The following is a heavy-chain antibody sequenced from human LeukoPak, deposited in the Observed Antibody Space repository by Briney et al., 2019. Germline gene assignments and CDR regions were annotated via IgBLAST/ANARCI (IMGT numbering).Heavy chain of an antibody. D-gene: IGHD2-2*01. CDR1: GGSISSSSYY. CDR2: IYYCGST. J-gene: IGHJ5*02. CDR3: ARHAGGGYCSSTSCPNTWFDP. V-gene: IGHV4-39*01. Sequence: SSETLSLTCTVSGGSISSSSYYWGWIRQPPGKGLEWIGSIYYCGSTYYNPSLKSRVTISVDTSKNQFSLKLSSVTAADTAVSYCARHAGGGYCSSTSCPNTWFDPWGQGTLVTVSS.